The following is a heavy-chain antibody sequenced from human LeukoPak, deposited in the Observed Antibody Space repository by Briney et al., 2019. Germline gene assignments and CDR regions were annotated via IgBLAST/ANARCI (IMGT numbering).Heavy chain of an antibody. V-gene: IGHV3-7*01. D-gene: IGHD2-2*01. Sequence: GGSLGLSCAASGFTFGDTWMNWVRPAPGKGLEWVANIKQDGSEKYYVDSVKGRFTISRGNAKNSLSLQMNSLRAEDTAVYYCARGRCSSTSCFFDYWGQGTLVTVSS. CDR2: IKQDGSEK. CDR3: ARGRCSSTSCFFDY. J-gene: IGHJ4*02. CDR1: GFTFGDTW.